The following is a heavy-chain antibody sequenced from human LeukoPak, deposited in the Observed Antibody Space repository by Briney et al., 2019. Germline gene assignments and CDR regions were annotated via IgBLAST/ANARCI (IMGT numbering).Heavy chain of an antibody. D-gene: IGHD2-2*01. Sequence: GRSLRLSCAASGFTFSRFPMHWVRQAPGKGLEWVALISSDGSDKKYADSVKGRFSMSRDNSKNTLYLQMNSLRAEDTAVYYCAKVGAVVVPAAMDYWGQGTLVTVSS. CDR1: GFTFSRFP. J-gene: IGHJ4*02. CDR3: AKVGAVVVPAAMDY. CDR2: ISSDGSDK. V-gene: IGHV3-30-3*01.